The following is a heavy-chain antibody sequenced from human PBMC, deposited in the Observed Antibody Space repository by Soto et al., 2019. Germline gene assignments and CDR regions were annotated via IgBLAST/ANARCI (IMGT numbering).Heavy chain of an antibody. CDR3: AREVVDGSSLWLVP. Sequence: QVQLVQSGAEVKKPGASVKVSCKASGFTFSTNDINWVRQAPGQGLQWMGWMNADVDATDSPQEFKGRVTMSWNASISTAYMELSNLTSDDTAVYYCAREVVDGSSLWLVPWGQGTLVTVSS. CDR1: GFTFSTND. J-gene: IGHJ5*02. V-gene: IGHV1-8*01. CDR2: MNADVDAT. D-gene: IGHD3-10*01.